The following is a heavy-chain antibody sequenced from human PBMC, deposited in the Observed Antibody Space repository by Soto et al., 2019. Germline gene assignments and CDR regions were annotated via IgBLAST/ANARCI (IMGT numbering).Heavy chain of an antibody. CDR2: IIPIFGTA. V-gene: IGHV1-69*13. J-gene: IGHJ5*02. CDR3: ASIIVATMGGWFDP. D-gene: IGHD5-12*01. CDR1: GGTFSSYA. Sequence: GASVKVSCKASGGTFSSYAISWVRQAPGQGLEWMGGIIPIFGTANYAQKFQGRVTITADESTSTAYMELSSLRSEDTAVYYCASIIVATMGGWFDPWGQGTLVTVSS.